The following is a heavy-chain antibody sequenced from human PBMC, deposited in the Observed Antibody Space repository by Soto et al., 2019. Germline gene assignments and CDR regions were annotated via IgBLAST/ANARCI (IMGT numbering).Heavy chain of an antibody. CDR2: INGGDDSK. J-gene: IGHJ4*02. V-gene: IGHV3-23*01. CDR1: GFTFRSSP. CDR3: AIDSHCGIISPTHDH. D-gene: IGHD2-21*01. Sequence: PGGSLRLSCAVSGFTFRSSPTSWVRRAPGKGLEWVSGINGGDDSKHYAESVRGRFTITRDNSKNTLLLQMNSLRAEDTAIYYCAIDSHCGIISPTHDHRGQRTPVTVSS.